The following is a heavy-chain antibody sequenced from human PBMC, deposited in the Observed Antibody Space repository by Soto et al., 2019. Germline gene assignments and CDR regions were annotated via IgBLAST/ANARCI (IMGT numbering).Heavy chain of an antibody. CDR2: ISYDGINT. D-gene: IGHD1-26*01. CDR1: GFTFSAYA. V-gene: IGHV3-30-3*01. CDR3: ARDMELRPGYYNYARDV. Sequence: GGSLRLSCAASGFTFSAYAMYWVRQAPGKGLEWVALISYDGINTNYADSVKGRLTISRDDSKNTLYLQMNSLRAENTALYYFARDMELRPGYYNYARDVWGQGTTVTVSS. J-gene: IGHJ6*02.